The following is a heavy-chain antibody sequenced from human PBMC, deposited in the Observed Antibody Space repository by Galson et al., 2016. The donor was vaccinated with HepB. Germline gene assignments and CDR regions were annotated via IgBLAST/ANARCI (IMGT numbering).Heavy chain of an antibody. J-gene: IGHJ4*02. Sequence: SLRLSCAASGFSSGTYWMHWVRQAPGKGLVWVSRINGDGNYADNEDSVKGRFSISRDNAKNTLDLHMNSRRADDTAVYYCVRGTISWYGIDYWGQGTLVTVSS. D-gene: IGHD6-13*01. CDR3: VRGTISWYGIDY. V-gene: IGHV3-74*01. CDR1: GFSSGTYW. CDR2: INGDGNYA.